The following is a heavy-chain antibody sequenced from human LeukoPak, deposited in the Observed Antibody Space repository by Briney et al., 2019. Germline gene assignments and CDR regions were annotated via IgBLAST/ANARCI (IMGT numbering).Heavy chain of an antibody. D-gene: IGHD2-15*01. CDR1: GYTFTGYY. CDR2: INPNSGGT. Sequence: ASVKVSCKASGYTFTGYYMHWVRQAPGQGLEWMGWINPNSGGTNYAQKFQGRVTMTRDTSISTAYMELSRLRSDDTAVYYCARDHRIGYCSGGSYYFSFDPWGQGTMVTVSS. CDR3: ARDHRIGYCSGGSYYFSFDP. J-gene: IGHJ5*01. V-gene: IGHV1-2*02.